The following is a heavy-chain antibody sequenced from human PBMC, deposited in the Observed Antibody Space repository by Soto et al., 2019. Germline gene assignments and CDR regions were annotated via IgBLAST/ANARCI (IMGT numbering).Heavy chain of an antibody. CDR1: GGTFSPYA. V-gene: IGHV1-69*12. CDR3: PSGIQLWLRRINNGYSG. Sequence: QVQLVQSGAEVKKPESSVNVSCKAPGGTFSPYAISWVRQAPGQGLEWMGGVMPMFGTANYAQSFQDRVTITGDESTNTVYMEQGSLRSEDTAVYFCPSGIQLWLRRINNGYSGRGQGILVTVSS. CDR2: VMPMFGTA. D-gene: IGHD5-18*01. J-gene: IGHJ4*02.